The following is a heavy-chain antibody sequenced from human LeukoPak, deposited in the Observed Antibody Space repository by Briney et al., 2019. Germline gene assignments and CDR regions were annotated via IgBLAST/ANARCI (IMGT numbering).Heavy chain of an antibody. CDR1: GDSVSSNSVA. Sequence: SQTLSLTCAISGDSVSSNSVAWHWIRQSPSRGLEWLGRTYYRSNWYNDYAVSVKSRITINPDTSKNQFSLQLNSVTPEDTAVYYCGRGKTGIFDYWGQGTLVTVSP. CDR2: TYYRSNWYN. CDR3: GRGKTGIFDY. V-gene: IGHV6-1*01. D-gene: IGHD7-27*01. J-gene: IGHJ4*02.